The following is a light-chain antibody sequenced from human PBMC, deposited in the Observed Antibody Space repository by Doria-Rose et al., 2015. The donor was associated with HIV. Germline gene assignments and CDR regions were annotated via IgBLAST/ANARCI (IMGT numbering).Light chain of an antibody. CDR2: AVS. V-gene: IGKV1-13*02. J-gene: IGKJ5*01. CDR3: QHFHSYPHGT. Sequence: TQSPSSLSASVGDRVTITCRASQGIISSLAWYQHKPGRPPKLLIFAVSKLASGAPSRFTGSGSGTDFTLTINNLQPEDSATYYCQHFHSYPHGTFGQGTRLEI. CDR1: QGIISS.